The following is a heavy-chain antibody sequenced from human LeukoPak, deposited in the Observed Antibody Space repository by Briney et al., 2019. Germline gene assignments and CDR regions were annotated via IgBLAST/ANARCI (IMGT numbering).Heavy chain of an antibody. CDR1: GASFSGYY. D-gene: IGHD5-24*01. V-gene: IGHV4-34*01. CDR2: INNSGST. J-gene: IGHJ4*02. Sequence: SETLSLTCAVYGASFSGYYWSWLRQPPGKGVEWVGEINNSGSTNYNTSLKSRVVISVDKSKNKFSLNLSSVTAADTAVYYCARGPRLLLFSPFDYWGQGTLVTVSS. CDR3: ARGPRLLLFSPFDY.